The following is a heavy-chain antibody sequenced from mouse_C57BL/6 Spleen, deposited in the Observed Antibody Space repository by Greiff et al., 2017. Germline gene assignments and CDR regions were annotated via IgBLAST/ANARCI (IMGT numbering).Heavy chain of an antibody. Sequence: EVKLMESGGGLVQPGGSMKLSCVASGFTFSNYWMNWVRQSPEKGLEWVAQIRLKSDNYATHYAESVKGRFTITRDDSKSSVYLQMNNLRAADTGIYYCTGLYYYGSSYGYFDVWGTGTTVTVSS. V-gene: IGHV6-3*01. CDR2: IRLKSDNYAT. CDR1: GFTFSNYW. J-gene: IGHJ1*03. D-gene: IGHD1-1*01. CDR3: TGLYYYGSSYGYFDV.